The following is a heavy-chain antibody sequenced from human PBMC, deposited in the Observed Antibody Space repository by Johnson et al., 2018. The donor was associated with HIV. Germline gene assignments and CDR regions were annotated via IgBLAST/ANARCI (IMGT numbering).Heavy chain of an antibody. J-gene: IGHJ3*02. D-gene: IGHD3-22*01. V-gene: IGHV3-66*01. CDR2: IYSGGST. Sequence: VQLVESGGGLVQPGGSLRLSCAASGFTVSSNYMSWVRQAPGKGLEWVSVIYSGGSTYYADSVKGRFTISRDNSKNTLYLQMNSLRGEDTAMYYCARGRISMTAVDLRGGAFDIWGQGTLVTVSS. CDR3: ARGRISMTAVDLRGGAFDI. CDR1: GFTVSSNY.